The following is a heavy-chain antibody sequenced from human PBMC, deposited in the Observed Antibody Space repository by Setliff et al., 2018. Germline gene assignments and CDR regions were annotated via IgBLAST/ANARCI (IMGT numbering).Heavy chain of an antibody. CDR3: ARHVGPSIEARHFLYYYYYYMDV. J-gene: IGHJ6*03. CDR1: GDSISSRRSY. V-gene: IGHV4-61*09. D-gene: IGHD6-6*01. CDR2: LYTSWNT. Sequence: PSETLSLTCTVSGDSISSRRSYWGRFRQPAGKGLEWIGQLYTSWNTNYNPSRKSRVTIYVDTSKNQFSLKLSSVTAADTAVYYCARHVGPSIEARHFLYYYYYYMDVWGKGTTVTVSS.